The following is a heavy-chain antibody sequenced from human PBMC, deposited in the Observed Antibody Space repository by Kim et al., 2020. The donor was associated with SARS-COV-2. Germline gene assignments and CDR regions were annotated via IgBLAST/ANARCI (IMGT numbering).Heavy chain of an antibody. CDR2: IYYTGTT. CDR3: ARGGAFDF. CDR1: GGSMTNYY. V-gene: IGHV4-59*01. J-gene: IGHJ3*01. Sequence: SETLSLTCTVSGGSMTNYYWSWIRQPPGKGLEWIGYIYYTGTTSYNPSLKSRVTISVDTSKSQFSLKLSSVTAADTAVYYCARGGAFDFWGQGTMVTVSS.